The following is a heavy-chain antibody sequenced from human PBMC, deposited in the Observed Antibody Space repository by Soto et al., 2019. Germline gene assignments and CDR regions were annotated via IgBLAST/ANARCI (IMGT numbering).Heavy chain of an antibody. Sequence: SETLSLTCTVSGGSISDEYYWSWSRQHPGKGLEWIGYIYHSGYTYYNPSLESRLTMSVDTSRNQFSLKLTSVTAADTAVYYCARETLDSSGSFTRHPDAVDIWGQGTMVTVSS. V-gene: IGHV4-31*03. CDR3: ARETLDSSGSFTRHPDAVDI. CDR1: GGSISDEYY. CDR2: IYHSGYT. J-gene: IGHJ3*02. D-gene: IGHD3-22*01.